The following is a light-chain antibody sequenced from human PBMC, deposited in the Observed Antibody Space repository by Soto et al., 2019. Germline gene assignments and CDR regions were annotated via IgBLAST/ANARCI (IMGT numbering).Light chain of an antibody. CDR2: EVN. CDR3: LSFTTTSTQV. J-gene: IGLJ1*01. Sequence: QSALTQPASLSGSPGQSITISCTGTSSDIGAYDYVSWFQQHPGKAPKLMISEVNNRPSGVSNRFSGSKSGNTAYLTISGLQVEDEAEYFCLSFTTTSTQVFGTGPKVTVL. CDR1: SSDIGAYDY. V-gene: IGLV2-14*01.